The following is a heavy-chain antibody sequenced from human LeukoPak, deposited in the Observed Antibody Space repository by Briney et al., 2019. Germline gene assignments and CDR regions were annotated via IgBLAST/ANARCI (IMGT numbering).Heavy chain of an antibody. V-gene: IGHV3-48*03. CDR3: ARGGLGITFYFDS. Sequence: GRSLRLSCAASGFTFSSYEMNWVRQAPGKGLGWLSYISSSGGALYYADSVKGRFTISRDNAKNSLYLQMNSLRAEDTAVYYCARGGLGITFYFDSWGQGILVTVSS. CDR2: ISSSGGAL. J-gene: IGHJ4*02. D-gene: IGHD7-27*01. CDR1: GFTFSSYE.